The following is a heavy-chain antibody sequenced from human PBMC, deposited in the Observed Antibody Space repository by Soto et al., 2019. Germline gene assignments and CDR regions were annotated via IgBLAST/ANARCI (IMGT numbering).Heavy chain of an antibody. CDR3: ARTAAGNYYCYYMDV. J-gene: IGHJ6*03. V-gene: IGHV1-3*01. D-gene: IGHD6-13*01. CDR1: GYTFTSYA. CDR2: INAGNGNT. Sequence: QVQLVQSGAEVKKPGASVKVSCKASGYTFTSYAMHWVRQAPGQRLEWMGWINAGNGNTKYSQKFQGRVTITRDTSASTAYMELSSLRSEDTAVYYCARTAAGNYYCYYMDVWGKGTTVTVSS.